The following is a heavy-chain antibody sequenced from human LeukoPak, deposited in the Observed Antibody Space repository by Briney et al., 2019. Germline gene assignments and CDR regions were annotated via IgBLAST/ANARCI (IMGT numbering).Heavy chain of an antibody. CDR3: ANSLATYYFDS. D-gene: IGHD1-1*01. CDR1: GFTFSSYA. J-gene: IGHJ4*02. Sequence: HPGGSLRLSCAASGFTFSSYAMHWVRQAPGKGLEWVAVISYDGNNEYYVDSVKGRFTVSRDNSMDMVYLQMNSLRAEDTAVYFCANSLATYYFDSWGQGTLVTVSS. V-gene: IGHV3-30*04. CDR2: ISYDGNNE.